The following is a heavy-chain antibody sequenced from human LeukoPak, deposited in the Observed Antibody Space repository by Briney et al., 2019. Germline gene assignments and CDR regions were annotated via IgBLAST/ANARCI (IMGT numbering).Heavy chain of an antibody. CDR1: GFTFSSYE. CDR2: ISSSGSTI. D-gene: IGHD5-18*01. CDR3: AGVVDTAMVDGELEGC. V-gene: IGHV3-48*03. J-gene: IGHJ4*02. Sequence: QTGGSLRLSCAASGFTFSSYEMNWVRQAPGKGLEWVSYISSSGSTIYYADSVKGRFTISRDNAKNSLYLQVNSLRAEDTAVYYCAGVVDTAMVDGELEGCWGQGTLVTVSS.